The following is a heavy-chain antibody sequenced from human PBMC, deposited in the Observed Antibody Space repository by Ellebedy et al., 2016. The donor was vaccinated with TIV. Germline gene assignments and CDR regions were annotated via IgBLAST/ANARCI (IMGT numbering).Heavy chain of an antibody. CDR1: GDSVSGNSAP. CDR3: AREYYDFWSGYSQGYYYYYMDV. Sequence: SQTLSLTXXIAGDSVSGNSAPWHWIRQSPSRGLECLGRTLYRSTWSNDYAVSVKSRMTINPDTSKNQFSLKLSSVTAADTAVYYCAREYYDFWSGYSQGYYYYYMDVWGKGTTVTVSS. CDR2: TLYRSTWSN. V-gene: IGHV6-1*01. D-gene: IGHD3-3*01. J-gene: IGHJ6*03.